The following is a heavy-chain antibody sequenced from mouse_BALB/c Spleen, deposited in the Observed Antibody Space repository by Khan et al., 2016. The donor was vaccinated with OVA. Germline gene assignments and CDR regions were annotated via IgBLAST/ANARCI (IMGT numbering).Heavy chain of an antibody. V-gene: IGHV1-77*01. J-gene: IGHJ3*01. CDR3: ARRNYFGYTLAY. Sequence: QVQLQQSGAELARPGASVKLSCKASGYTFTDFYINWVKQRTGQGLEWIGEISPGSGDTFYNERFKDKATLTADKSSNTAYMQLSSLTSEASAVYFCARRNYFGYTLAYWGQGTLVTVSA. CDR1: GYTFTDFY. CDR2: ISPGSGDT. D-gene: IGHD1-2*01.